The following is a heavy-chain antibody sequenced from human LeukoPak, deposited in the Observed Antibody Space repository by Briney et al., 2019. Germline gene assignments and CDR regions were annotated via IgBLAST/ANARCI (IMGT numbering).Heavy chain of an antibody. D-gene: IGHD3-22*01. V-gene: IGHV3-49*04. CDR2: TRSKAYGGTT. CDR1: GFTFGDSA. Sequence: PGGSLRLSCTGSGFTFGDSAMSWVRQAPGKGLEWVGFTRSKAYGGTTEYAASVKGRFTISRDDSKSIAYLQMNSLKTEDTAVYYCTRGGYWTDAFDIWGQGTMVTVSS. J-gene: IGHJ3*02. CDR3: TRGGYWTDAFDI.